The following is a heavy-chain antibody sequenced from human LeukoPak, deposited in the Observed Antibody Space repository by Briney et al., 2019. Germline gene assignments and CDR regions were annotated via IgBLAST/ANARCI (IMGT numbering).Heavy chain of an antibody. CDR2: ICYDEITK. V-gene: IGHV3-30*02. CDR3: AKAEWRWLQPFDY. Sequence: GGSLRLSCVSAVFTFISYGIHWVRQAPGKGLEWLAFICYDEITKNYADSVKGRFTISRDNSKNTLYLQMNSLRDEDTAVYYCAKAEWRWLQPFDYWGKGTLVTVSS. J-gene: IGHJ4*02. CDR1: VFTFISYG. D-gene: IGHD5-24*01.